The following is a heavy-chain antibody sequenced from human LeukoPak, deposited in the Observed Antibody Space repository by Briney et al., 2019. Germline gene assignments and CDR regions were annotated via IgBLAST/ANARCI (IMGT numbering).Heavy chain of an antibody. CDR1: GFTFDDYG. CDR2: INWNGGST. J-gene: IGHJ4*02. CDR3: ASGTDYSKVY. D-gene: IGHD4-11*01. Sequence: GGSLRLSCAASGFTFDDYGMSWVRQAPGKGLEWVSGINWNGGSTGYADSVKGRFTTSRDNAKNSLYLQMNSLRAEDTAVYYCASGTDYSKVYWGQGTLVTVSS. V-gene: IGHV3-20*04.